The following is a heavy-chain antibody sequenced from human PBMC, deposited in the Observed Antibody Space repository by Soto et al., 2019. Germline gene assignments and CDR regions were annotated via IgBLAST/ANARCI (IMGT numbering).Heavy chain of an antibody. CDR3: AADGSNSYGLDYYFDY. CDR1: GFTFTSSA. Sequence: GASVKVSCKASGFTFTSSAVQWVRQDRGQRLEWIGWIVVGSGNTNYAQKFQERATITRDMSTSTAYMELSSLRSEDTAVYYCAADGSNSYGLDYYFDYWGQGTLVTVSS. J-gene: IGHJ4*02. D-gene: IGHD5-18*01. CDR2: IVVGSGNT. V-gene: IGHV1-58*01.